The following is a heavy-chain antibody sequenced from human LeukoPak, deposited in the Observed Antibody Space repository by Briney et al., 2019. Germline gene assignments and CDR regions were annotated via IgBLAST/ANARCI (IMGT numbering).Heavy chain of an antibody. CDR1: GDNFNNYW. CDR2: IYLDDSET. CDR3: AMARDAYNWGSHY. J-gene: IGHJ4*02. V-gene: IGHV5-51*01. Sequence: GESLKISCKGGGDNFNNYWIVWVRQMPGKGLEWMGVIYLDDSETKYSPSFQGQVTISADKSISTAYLQLSGLRASDTAIYYCAMARDAYNWGSHYWGQGTLVTVSS. D-gene: IGHD5-24*01.